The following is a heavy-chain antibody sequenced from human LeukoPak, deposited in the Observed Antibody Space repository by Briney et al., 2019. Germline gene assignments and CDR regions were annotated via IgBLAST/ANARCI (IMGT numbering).Heavy chain of an antibody. Sequence: ASVKVSCAASGYTFTSYDINWVRQATGQGLEWMGWMNPDSGNTGYAQKFQGRVTMTRNTSISTAYMELSSLRSEDTAVYYCARGNREGIAARPGYYYYGMDVWGQGTTVTVSS. CDR2: MNPDSGNT. V-gene: IGHV1-8*01. J-gene: IGHJ6*02. CDR3: ARGNREGIAARPGYYYYGMDV. CDR1: GYTFTSYD. D-gene: IGHD6-6*01.